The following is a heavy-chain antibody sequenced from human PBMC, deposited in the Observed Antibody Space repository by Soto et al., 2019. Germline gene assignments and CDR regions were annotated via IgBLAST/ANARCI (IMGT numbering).Heavy chain of an antibody. D-gene: IGHD2-15*01. CDR1: GFSYSNAW. CDR3: TTDGTVVWNAFDI. CDR2: IKSKTDSGTT. V-gene: IGHV3-15*07. Sequence: GGSLRLSCAASGFSYSNAWMNWVRQAPGKGLEWVGLIKSKTDSGTTDYAETVKGRFTISRDDSKNTLYLQMKSLKTAETAVYYCTTDGTVVWNAFDIWGQGTMVTVSS. J-gene: IGHJ3*02.